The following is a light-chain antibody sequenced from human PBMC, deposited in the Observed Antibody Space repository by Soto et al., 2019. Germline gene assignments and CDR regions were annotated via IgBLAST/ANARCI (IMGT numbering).Light chain of an antibody. CDR2: LAS. V-gene: IGKV1-39*01. Sequence: DIQMNQSPSSLSAFVGDRVTITCPASQTISNYLNWYQQRPGKAPKLLIYLASSLQSGVPSRFGGSGSGTDFPLTISSLQPEDSATYYCQQSYGPPITFGEGTRLEIK. CDR1: QTISNY. CDR3: QQSYGPPIT. J-gene: IGKJ5*01.